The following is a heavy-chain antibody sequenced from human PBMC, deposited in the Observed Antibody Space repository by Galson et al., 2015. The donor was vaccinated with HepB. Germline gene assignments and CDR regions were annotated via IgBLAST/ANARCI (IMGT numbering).Heavy chain of an antibody. CDR3: ASLRGADPLGFDY. CDR2: IYPGDSDT. J-gene: IGHJ4*02. CDR1: GYTFTNSW. Sequence: QSGAEMKKPGESLKISCKGSGYTFTNSWIGWVRQMPGKGLEWMGIIYPGDSDTRYSPSFQGQVTISADKSISTAYLQWSSLKASDTAMYYCASLRGADPLGFDYWGQGTLVTVSS. D-gene: IGHD3-16*01. V-gene: IGHV5-51*01.